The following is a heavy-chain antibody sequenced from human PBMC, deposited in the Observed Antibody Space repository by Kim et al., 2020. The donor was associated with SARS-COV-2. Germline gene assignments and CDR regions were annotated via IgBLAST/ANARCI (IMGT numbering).Heavy chain of an antibody. Sequence: GGSLRLFCAASGFTFTTYAMHWVRQAPGKGLKWVAVIAYDGSGIYYADSVKGRFTISRDNSKNTLDLQMNSLRVEDTAVYYCAREYQGKGYFQDWGQGT. CDR3: AREYQGKGYFQD. J-gene: IGHJ1*01. CDR2: IAYDGSGI. CDR1: GFTFTTYA. V-gene: IGHV3-30*04. D-gene: IGHD2-2*01.